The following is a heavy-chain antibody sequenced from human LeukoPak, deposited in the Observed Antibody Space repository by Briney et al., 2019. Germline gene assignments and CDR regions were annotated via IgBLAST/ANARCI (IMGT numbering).Heavy chain of an antibody. D-gene: IGHD2-8*01. J-gene: IGHJ3*02. CDR3: AREYGRGLTGHDAFDI. Sequence: GGSLRLSCAASGVTFSRYSMYWGCHGPRKGLEWVSSISSSSSYIYYADSVKGRFTISRDNAKNSLYLQMNSLRAEDTAVYYCAREYGRGLTGHDAFDIWGQRTMVTVSS. V-gene: IGHV3-21*01. CDR1: GVTFSRYS. CDR2: ISSSSSYI.